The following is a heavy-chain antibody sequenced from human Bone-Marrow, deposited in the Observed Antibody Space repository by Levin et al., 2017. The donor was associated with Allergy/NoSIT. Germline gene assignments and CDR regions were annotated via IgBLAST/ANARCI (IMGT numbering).Heavy chain of an antibody. CDR2: ISAYNGNT. CDR1: GYTFTSYG. D-gene: IGHD3-10*01. Sequence: GESLKISCKASGYTFTSYGISWVRQAPGQGLEWMGWISAYNGNTNYAQKLQGRVTMTTDTSTSTAYMELRSLRSDDTAVYYCARDALSWPAKSDYGSGTSYFDPWGQGTLVTVSS. J-gene: IGHJ5*02. CDR3: ARDALSWPAKSDYGSGTSYFDP. V-gene: IGHV1-18*01.